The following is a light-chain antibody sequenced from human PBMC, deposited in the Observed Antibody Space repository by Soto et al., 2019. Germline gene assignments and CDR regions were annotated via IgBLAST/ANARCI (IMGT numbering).Light chain of an antibody. Sequence: EIVLTQSQDTLTVSPGEGATLXWRVSQSIRSNLAWYQQRPGQAPRLLMYGASTRADGIPARFSGSGSGTEFTLTISSLQSEDLAVYYCQQYNKWPKAFGQGTKVDIK. CDR2: GAS. V-gene: IGKV3-15*01. CDR3: QQYNKWPKA. CDR1: QSIRSN. J-gene: IGKJ1*01.